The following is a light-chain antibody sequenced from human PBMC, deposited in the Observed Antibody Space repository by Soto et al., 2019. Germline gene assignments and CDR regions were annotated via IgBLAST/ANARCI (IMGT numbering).Light chain of an antibody. CDR3: QQYDNPLLT. V-gene: IGKV1-33*01. Sequence: DIQMPQSPSSLSASVGDRVTITCQASQDISNYLNWYQQKPGTAPKLLIYDASNLETGVPARFSGSGSGTDFTFPISSLQHEEIAKYYFQQYDNPLLTVGAGTKVDI. J-gene: IGKJ3*01. CDR1: QDISNY. CDR2: DAS.